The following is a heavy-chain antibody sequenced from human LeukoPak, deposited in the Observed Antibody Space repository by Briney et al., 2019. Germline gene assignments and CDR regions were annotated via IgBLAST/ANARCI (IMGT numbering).Heavy chain of an antibody. Sequence: GGSLRLSCAASGFTFSNYDFHWVRHSAGKGLEWVSAIGTPGDTYYADSVKGRFTISRENAKNSFYLQMNSLTVGDTAVYYCAREAALSTAGWYWLDYWGQGILVTVSS. D-gene: IGHD6-19*01. CDR1: GFTFSNYD. V-gene: IGHV3-13*01. CDR2: IGTPGDT. CDR3: AREAALSTAGWYWLDY. J-gene: IGHJ4*02.